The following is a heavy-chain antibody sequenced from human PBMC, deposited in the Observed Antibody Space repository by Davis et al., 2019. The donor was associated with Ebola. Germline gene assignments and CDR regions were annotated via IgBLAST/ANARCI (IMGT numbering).Heavy chain of an antibody. V-gene: IGHV3-48*04. Sequence: GESLKISCAASGFTFSSYAMSWVRQAPGKGLEWVSYISSSGSTIYYADSVKGRFTISRDNAKNSLYLQMNSLRAEDTAVYYCARLGGQFIYYFDYWGQGTLVTVSS. CDR1: GFTFSSYA. J-gene: IGHJ4*02. CDR3: ARLGGQFIYYFDY. D-gene: IGHD3-16*01. CDR2: ISSSGSTI.